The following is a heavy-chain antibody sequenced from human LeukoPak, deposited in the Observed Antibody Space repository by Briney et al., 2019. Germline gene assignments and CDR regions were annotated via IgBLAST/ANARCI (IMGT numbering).Heavy chain of an antibody. Sequence: SETLSLTCTVSGGSISSYYWSWIRQPPGKGLEWIGYIYYSGSTNYNPSLKSRVTISVDTSKNQFSLKLSSVTAADTAVYYCARALMITFGGVIPYAFNIWGQGTMVTVSS. J-gene: IGHJ3*02. CDR3: ARALMITFGGVIPYAFNI. CDR2: IYYSGST. D-gene: IGHD3-16*02. V-gene: IGHV4-59*01. CDR1: GGSISSYY.